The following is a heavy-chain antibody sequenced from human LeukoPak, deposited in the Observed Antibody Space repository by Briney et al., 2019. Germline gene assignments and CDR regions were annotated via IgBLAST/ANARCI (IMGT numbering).Heavy chain of an antibody. CDR1: GFTFDDYA. Sequence: GGSLRLSRAASGFTFDDYAMHWVRQAPGKGLEWVSGISWNSGSIGYADSVKGRFTISRDNAKNSLYLQMNSLRAEDTALYYCAKDGSMPFAFDYWGQGTLVTVSS. D-gene: IGHD2/OR15-2a*01. J-gene: IGHJ4*02. V-gene: IGHV3-9*01. CDR3: AKDGSMPFAFDY. CDR2: ISWNSGSI.